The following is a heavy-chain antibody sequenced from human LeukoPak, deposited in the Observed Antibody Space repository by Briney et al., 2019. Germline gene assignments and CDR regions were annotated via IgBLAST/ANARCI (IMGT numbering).Heavy chain of an antibody. V-gene: IGHV3-23*01. Sequence: GGSLRLSCAASGFTFSSYAMSWVRQAPGKGLEWVSAISGSGGSTYYADSVKGRFTISRDNSKNTLYLQMNSLRAEDTAVYYCAKGSGYRYGYDYYYYMDAWGQGTTVTVSS. J-gene: IGHJ6*03. CDR1: GFTFSSYA. CDR3: AKGSGYRYGYDYYYYMDA. D-gene: IGHD5-18*01. CDR2: ISGSGGST.